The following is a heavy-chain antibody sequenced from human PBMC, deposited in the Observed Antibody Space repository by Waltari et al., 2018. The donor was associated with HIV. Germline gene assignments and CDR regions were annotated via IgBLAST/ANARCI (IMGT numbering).Heavy chain of an antibody. CDR3: ARDIGSRKETTYFDY. CDR2: IYHSGST. J-gene: IGHJ4*02. V-gene: IGHV4-38-2*02. Sequence: QVQLQESGPGLVKPSETLSLTCAVSGYSISSGYYWGWIRQPPGNGREWIGTIYHSGSTYYNPSLKIRVTISVDTSKNQFSLKLSSVTAADTAVYYCARDIGSRKETTYFDYWGQGTLVTVSS. D-gene: IGHD1-7*01. CDR1: GYSISSGYY.